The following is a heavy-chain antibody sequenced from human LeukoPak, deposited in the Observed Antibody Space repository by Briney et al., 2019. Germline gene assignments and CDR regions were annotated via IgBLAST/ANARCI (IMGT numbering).Heavy chain of an antibody. CDR2: IYYSGST. Sequence: SETLSLTCTVSGGSISSSSYYWGWIRQPPGKGLEWIGSIYYSGSTYYNPSLKSRVTISVDTSKNQFSLKLSSVTAADTAVYYCARGCRDYSSSWYNAQRRRHNWFDPWGQGTLVTVSS. CDR3: ARGCRDYSSSWYNAQRRRHNWFDP. CDR1: GGSISSSSYY. D-gene: IGHD6-13*01. J-gene: IGHJ5*02. V-gene: IGHV4-39*07.